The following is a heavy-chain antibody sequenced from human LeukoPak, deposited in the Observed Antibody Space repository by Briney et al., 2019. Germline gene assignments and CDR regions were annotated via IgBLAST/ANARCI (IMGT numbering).Heavy chain of an antibody. J-gene: IGHJ1*01. CDR1: GFSFSSYS. Sequence: GGSLRLSCEASGFSFSSYSMSWVRDAPGKGLECGSAISDSGGSTYYADSVKGRFTMSRDNSKNTLYLQMNSLRAEDTALYYCVKGIRPQGYFSRGDWGQGTLVTVSS. V-gene: IGHV3-23*01. D-gene: IGHD1-26*01. CDR3: VKGIRPQGYFSRGD. CDR2: ISDSGGST.